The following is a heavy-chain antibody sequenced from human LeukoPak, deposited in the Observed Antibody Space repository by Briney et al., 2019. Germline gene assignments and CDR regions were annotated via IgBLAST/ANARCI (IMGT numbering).Heavy chain of an antibody. CDR3: ARYESGYYFTFDY. Sequence: ASVKVSCKASGYTFTGYYMHWVRQAPGQGLEWMGWINPNSGGTNYAQKFQGRVTMTRDTSISTAYMELSSLRSEDTAVYYCARYESGYYFTFDYWGQGTLVTVSS. CDR2: INPNSGGT. CDR1: GYTFTGYY. V-gene: IGHV1-2*02. J-gene: IGHJ4*02. D-gene: IGHD3-22*01.